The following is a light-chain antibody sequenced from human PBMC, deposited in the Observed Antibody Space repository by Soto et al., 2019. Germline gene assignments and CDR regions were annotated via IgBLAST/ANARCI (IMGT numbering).Light chain of an antibody. CDR2: GAS. CDR1: QSVSSN. Sequence: EIVMTQSPATLSVSPGERATLSCSARQSVSSNLAWYQQKPGQAPRLLIYGASTRAAGIPARFSGSGSGTEFTLTISSLQSEDSEVYFCQQYSTRWTFGPGTKVEIK. CDR3: QQYSTRWT. J-gene: IGKJ1*01. V-gene: IGKV3-15*01.